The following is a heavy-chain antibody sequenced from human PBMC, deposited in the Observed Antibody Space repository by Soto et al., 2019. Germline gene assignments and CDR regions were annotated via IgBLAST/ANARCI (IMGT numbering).Heavy chain of an antibody. V-gene: IGHV3-9*01. CDR2: ISWNSGSI. J-gene: IGHJ3*02. CDR3: AKTRGYSYGLDAFDI. CDR1: GFTFDDYS. Sequence: GGSLRLASAASGFTFDDYSMHWVRQAPGKGLEWVSGISWNSGSIGYADSVKGRFTISRDNAKNSLYLQMNSLRAEDTALYYCAKTRGYSYGLDAFDIWGQGTMVTVSS. D-gene: IGHD5-18*01.